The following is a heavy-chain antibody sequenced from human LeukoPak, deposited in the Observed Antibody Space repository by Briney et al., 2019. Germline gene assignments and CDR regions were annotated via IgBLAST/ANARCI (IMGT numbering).Heavy chain of an antibody. D-gene: IGHD3-16*02. CDR2: ISSSSSTI. CDR3: ARDNRGQPRRLDY. Sequence: PGGSLRLSCAASGFTFSSYSMNWVRQAPGKGLEWVSYISSSSSTIYYADSVKGRFTISRDNAKNSLYLQMNSLRAEDTAVYYCARDNRGQPRRLDYWGQGTLVTVSS. J-gene: IGHJ4*02. V-gene: IGHV3-48*04. CDR1: GFTFSSYS.